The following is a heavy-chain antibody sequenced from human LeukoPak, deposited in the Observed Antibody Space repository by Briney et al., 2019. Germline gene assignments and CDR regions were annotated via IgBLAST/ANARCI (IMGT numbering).Heavy chain of an antibody. CDR2: MCPSGRT. V-gene: IGHV4-4*08. CDR3: ATSYDGKTAPYDL. J-gene: IGHJ5*02. Sequence: SETLSLACTVSNDSISSYCCSWVRQPPGKGLEWIGFMCPSGRTDYNPSLKSRVTMSVDTSKNQLSMELRFLTAADTAVYYCATSYDGKTAPYDLWGHGTLVTVSS. D-gene: IGHD4-23*01. CDR1: NDSISSYC.